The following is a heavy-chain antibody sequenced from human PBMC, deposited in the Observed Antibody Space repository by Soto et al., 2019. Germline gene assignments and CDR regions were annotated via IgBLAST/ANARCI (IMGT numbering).Heavy chain of an antibody. CDR2: ISGSGGST. J-gene: IGHJ6*02. D-gene: IGHD3-3*01. V-gene: IGHV3-23*01. CDR1: GFTFSSYA. Sequence: PVGSLRLSCAASGFTFSSYAMSWVRQAPGKGLEWVSAISGSGGSTYYADSVKGRFTISRDNSKNTLYLQMNSLRAEDTAVYYCAKGFKRGIVGVVTQIYHYYYGMDVCGQQTTVTVSS. CDR3: AKGFKRGIVGVVTQIYHYYYGMDV.